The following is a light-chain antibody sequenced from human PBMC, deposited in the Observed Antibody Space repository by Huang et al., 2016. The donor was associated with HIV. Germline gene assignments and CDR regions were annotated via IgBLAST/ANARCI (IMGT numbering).Light chain of an antibody. CDR1: QTIKNIY. CDR3: QQYDSSQGIS. Sequence: EIVLTQSPDTLSLSPGERATVSCRVSQTIKNIYLAWYQQKPGQGPRLLIYGASSRATDIPERFSGSGSGTDFNLTINRREPEDFAVYYCQQYDSSQGISFGQGTRLEMK. V-gene: IGKV3-20*01. CDR2: GAS. J-gene: IGKJ5*01.